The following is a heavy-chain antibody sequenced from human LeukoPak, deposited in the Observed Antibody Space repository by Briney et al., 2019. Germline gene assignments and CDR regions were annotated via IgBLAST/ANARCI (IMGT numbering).Heavy chain of an antibody. CDR1: GDSVSSNSAA. V-gene: IGHV6-1*01. Sequence: SQTLSLTCAISGDSVSSNSAAWNWIRQSPSRGLEWLGRTYYRSKWYNDYAVSVKSRITINPDTSKNQFSLQLNSVTPEDTAVYYCARGGTVEYSSSSAQPTVYYYYMDVWGKGTTVTVSS. D-gene: IGHD6-6*01. J-gene: IGHJ6*03. CDR3: ARGGTVEYSSSSAQPTVYYYYMDV. CDR2: TYYRSKWYN.